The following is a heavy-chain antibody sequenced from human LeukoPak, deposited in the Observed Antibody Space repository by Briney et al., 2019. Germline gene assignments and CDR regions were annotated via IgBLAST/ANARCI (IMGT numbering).Heavy chain of an antibody. J-gene: IGHJ4*02. V-gene: IGHV4-34*01. Sequence: PSETLSLTCAVYGGSFSSYYWSWIRQPPGKGLEWIGEINHSGSTNYNPSLKSRVTISVDTSKNQFSLKLRSVTAAHTAVYYCARAQAIVGASLWGQGTLVTVSS. CDR2: INHSGST. CDR3: ARAQAIVGASL. CDR1: GGSFSSYY. D-gene: IGHD1-26*01.